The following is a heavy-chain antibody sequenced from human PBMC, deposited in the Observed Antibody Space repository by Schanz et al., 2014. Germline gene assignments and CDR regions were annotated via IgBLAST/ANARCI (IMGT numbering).Heavy chain of an antibody. CDR2: ISASGGDT. V-gene: IGHV3-23*04. D-gene: IGHD6-25*01. J-gene: IGHJ4*02. Sequence: EVQLVESGGGLVQPGGSLRLSCAASGLIFSSYAMSWVRQAPGKGLEWVSVISASGGDTYYADSVKGRFTISRDNSKNTLYLQMNSLRAEDTAVYYCAKVRYSSGWRGDYFDEWGQGTLVTVAS. CDR3: AKVRYSSGWRGDYFDE. CDR1: GLIFSSYA.